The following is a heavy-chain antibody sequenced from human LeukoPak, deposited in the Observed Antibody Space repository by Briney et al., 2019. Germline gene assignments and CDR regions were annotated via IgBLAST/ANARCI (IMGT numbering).Heavy chain of an antibody. Sequence: GASVKVSCTASGYTFTGYYMHWVRQAPGQGLEWMGWINRNSVGTNYAQKFQGRVTMTRDTSISTAYMELSRLRSDDTAVYYCARYYYDSSGSFDYWGQGTLVTVPS. J-gene: IGHJ4*02. V-gene: IGHV1-2*02. D-gene: IGHD3-22*01. CDR2: INRNSVGT. CDR3: ARYYYDSSGSFDY. CDR1: GYTFTGYY.